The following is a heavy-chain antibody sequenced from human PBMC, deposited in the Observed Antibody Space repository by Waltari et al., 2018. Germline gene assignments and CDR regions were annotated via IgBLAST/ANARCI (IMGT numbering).Heavy chain of an antibody. CDR2: IPYDGTNK. D-gene: IGHD3-3*01. V-gene: IGHV3-30-3*01. Sequence: QEQLVESGGGVVQSGGSLRLSCAASESTFRSYAMHWVRQAPGKGLEWVAVIPYDGTNKYYADSVKGRFTISRDSSKNTVYLEMHNLRIEDTGVYYCASLRFVEWPSWGQGTLVTVSS. CDR1: ESTFRSYA. J-gene: IGHJ5*02. CDR3: ASLRFVEWPS.